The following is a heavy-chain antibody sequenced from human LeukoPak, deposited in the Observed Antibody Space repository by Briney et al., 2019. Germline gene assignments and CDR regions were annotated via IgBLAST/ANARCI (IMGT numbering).Heavy chain of an antibody. Sequence: PGGSLRLSCAASGFTFSSYSMNWARQAPGKGLEWVSSIDSSSTSIYYADSVKGRFAISRDNAKNSLYLQMNSLRAEDTAVYYCAAGGFKYSFNIWGQGTMVSVSS. CDR2: IDSSSTSI. CDR1: GFTFSSYS. D-gene: IGHD2-15*01. CDR3: AAGGFKYSFNI. J-gene: IGHJ3*02. V-gene: IGHV3-21*01.